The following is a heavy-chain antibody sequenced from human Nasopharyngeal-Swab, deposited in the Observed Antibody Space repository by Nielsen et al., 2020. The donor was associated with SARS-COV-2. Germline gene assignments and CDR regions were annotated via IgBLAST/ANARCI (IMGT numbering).Heavy chain of an antibody. Sequence: GGSLRLSCAASGFSFSSYWMSWVRQAPGEGLEWVANIKQDGSEKYYVDSVKGRFTISRDNAKNSLYLQMNSLSAEDTAVYYFARSLYYYYDSIGYSLWGQGTLVTVSS. CDR1: GFSFSSYW. V-gene: IGHV3-7*01. J-gene: IGHJ4*02. CDR2: IKQDGSEK. D-gene: IGHD3-22*01. CDR3: ARSLYYYYDSIGYSL.